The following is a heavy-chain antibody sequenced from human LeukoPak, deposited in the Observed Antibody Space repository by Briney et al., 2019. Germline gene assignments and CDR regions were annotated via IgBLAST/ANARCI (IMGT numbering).Heavy chain of an antibody. CDR2: INPNSGGT. V-gene: IGHV1-2*02. CDR3: ARARSDYYDSSGYIGIDAFDI. D-gene: IGHD3-22*01. Sequence: ASVKVSCKASGYTFTGYYMHWVRQAPGQGLEWMGWINPNSGGTNYAQKFQGRVTMTRDTSISTAYMELSRLRSDDTAVYYCARARSDYYDSSGYIGIDAFDIWGQGQWSPSLQ. CDR1: GYTFTGYY. J-gene: IGHJ3*02.